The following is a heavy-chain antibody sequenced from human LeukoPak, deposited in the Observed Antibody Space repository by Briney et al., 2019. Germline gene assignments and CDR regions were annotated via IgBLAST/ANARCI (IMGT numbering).Heavy chain of an antibody. D-gene: IGHD2-2*01. Sequence: SETLSLTCTVSGGSISSSSYYWGWIRQPPGKGLEWIGSIYYSGSTYYNPSLKSRVTISVDTSKNQFSLKLSSVTAADTAVYYCARAGSIPAAMGAMDWYFDLWGRGTLVTVSS. V-gene: IGHV4-39*07. CDR3: ARAGSIPAAMGAMDWYFDL. J-gene: IGHJ2*01. CDR1: GGSISSSSYY. CDR2: IYYSGST.